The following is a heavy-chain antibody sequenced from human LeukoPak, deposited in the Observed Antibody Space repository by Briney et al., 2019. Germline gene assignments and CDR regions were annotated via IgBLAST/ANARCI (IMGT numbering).Heavy chain of an antibody. CDR1: GFTFSSYW. V-gene: IGHV3-7*03. J-gene: IGHJ4*02. D-gene: IGHD3-10*01. Sequence: PGGSLRLSCTASGFTFSSYWMSWVRQAPGKGLEWVANIRQDGSQKNYVDSVKGRFTISRDNAKNSLYLQMNSLRAEDTALYYCARDQPFGSYWGQETLVAISS. CDR2: IRQDGSQK. CDR3: ARDQPFGSY.